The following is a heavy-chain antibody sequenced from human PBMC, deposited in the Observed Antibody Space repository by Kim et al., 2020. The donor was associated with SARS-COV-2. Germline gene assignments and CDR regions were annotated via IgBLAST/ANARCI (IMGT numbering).Heavy chain of an antibody. J-gene: IGHJ4*02. CDR3: ARGKYDYVWGSYRFVY. Sequence: SETLSLTCTVSGGSISGYHWSWIRQSPGRGLEWIGYIYYSGNTNYSPSLKSRVTISIDTSKNQFSLKLRSVTAADTAVYYCARGKYDYVWGSYRFVYWGQGTLVTVSS. V-gene: IGHV4-59*01. D-gene: IGHD3-16*02. CDR1: GGSISGYH. CDR2: IYYSGNT.